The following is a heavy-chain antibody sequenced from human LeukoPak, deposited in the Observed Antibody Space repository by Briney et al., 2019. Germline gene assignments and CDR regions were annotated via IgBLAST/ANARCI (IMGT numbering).Heavy chain of an antibody. CDR1: GGPISSYY. D-gene: IGHD6-19*01. J-gene: IGHJ4*02. Sequence: SETLSLTCKAPGGPISSYYWSWIRQPPGKGLEWIGYIYYSGSTSYNPSLKSRVTISVDTSKNQFSLKLSSVTAADTAVYYCARRESSGYFDYWGQGTLVTVSA. CDR3: ARRESSGYFDY. V-gene: IGHV4-59*08. CDR2: IYYSGST.